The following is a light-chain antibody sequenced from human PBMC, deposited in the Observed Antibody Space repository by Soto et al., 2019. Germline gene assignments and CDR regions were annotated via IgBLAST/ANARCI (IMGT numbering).Light chain of an antibody. CDR1: QSVKNN. V-gene: IGKV3-15*01. CDR3: QHYNNWPPWT. J-gene: IGKJ1*01. Sequence: DIVLTQSPATLSVSPGERATLSCRASQSVKNNLAWYQQKPGQAPRLLIYGASTRATGIPARFSGSGSGMEFTLTISSLQSEDFAVYYCQHYNNWPPWTFGQGTKVEVK. CDR2: GAS.